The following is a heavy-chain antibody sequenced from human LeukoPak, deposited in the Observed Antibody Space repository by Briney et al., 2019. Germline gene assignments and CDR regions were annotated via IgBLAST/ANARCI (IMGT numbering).Heavy chain of an antibody. V-gene: IGHV3-53*01. CDR1: GFAVNSNY. D-gene: IGHD2-15*01. J-gene: IGHJ1*01. CDR2: TYSGGNT. Sequence: GGSLRLSCVASGFAVNSNYMSWVRQAPGKGLEWVSVTYSGGNTYYADSVKGRFTISRDNAKNTLYLQMNSLRAEDTAVYYCASGYCSGGSCYSVYFQHWGQGTLVTVSS. CDR3: ASGYCSGGSCYSVYFQH.